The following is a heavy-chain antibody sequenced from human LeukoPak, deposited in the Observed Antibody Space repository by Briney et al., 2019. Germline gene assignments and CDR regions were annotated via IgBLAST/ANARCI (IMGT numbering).Heavy chain of an antibody. D-gene: IGHD5-18*01. V-gene: IGHV3-7*01. CDR3: ARDSPERGYSYGPLDNYFDY. Sequence: PGGSLRLSCAASGFTFSSYWMSWVRQAPGKGLEWVANIKQDGSEEYYVDSVKGRFTISRDNAKNSLYLQMNFLRAEDTAVYYCARDSPERGYSYGPLDNYFDYWGQGALVTVSS. CDR1: GFTFSSYW. J-gene: IGHJ4*02. CDR2: IKQDGSEE.